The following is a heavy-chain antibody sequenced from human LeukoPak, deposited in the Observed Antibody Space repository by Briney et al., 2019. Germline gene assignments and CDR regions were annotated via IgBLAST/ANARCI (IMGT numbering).Heavy chain of an antibody. J-gene: IGHJ4*02. V-gene: IGHV4-34*01. CDR1: GGSFSGYY. CDR3: ARVRSMITFGGVPPDVDY. D-gene: IGHD3-16*01. CDR2: INHSGST. Sequence: ASETLSLTCAVYGGSFSGYYWSWIRQPPGKGLEWIGEINHSGSTNYNPSLKSRVTISVDTSKNQFSLKLSSVTAADTAVYYCARVRSMITFGGVPPDVDYWGQGTLVTVSS.